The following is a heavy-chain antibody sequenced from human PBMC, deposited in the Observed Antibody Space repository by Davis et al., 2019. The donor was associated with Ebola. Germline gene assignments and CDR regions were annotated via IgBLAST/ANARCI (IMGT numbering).Heavy chain of an antibody. CDR1: GFTFSDHY. Sequence: PGGSLRLSCAASGFTFSDHYMDWVRQAPGKGLVWVSRINSDGSSTSYADSVKGRFTISRDNAKNTLYLQMNSLRAEDTAVYYCARDSESGSYGYNRIDYWGQGTLVTVSS. D-gene: IGHD1-26*01. V-gene: IGHV3-74*01. J-gene: IGHJ4*02. CDR2: INSDGSST. CDR3: ARDSESGSYGYNRIDY.